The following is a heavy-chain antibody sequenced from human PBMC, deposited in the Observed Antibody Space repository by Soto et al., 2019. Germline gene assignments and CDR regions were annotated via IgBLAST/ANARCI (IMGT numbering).Heavy chain of an antibody. J-gene: IGHJ6*02. Sequence: QVQLVQSGAEMKEPGCSVKVSCKNSGGTFSSSAISWLRQAPGQGLEWMGGIIPLFRTPDYAQKFQGRVTIAADESTSTAYMELSSLRSEDTAVYYCARDNDRLQLGGNYYYILDVWGQGTTITVSS. D-gene: IGHD4-4*01. CDR3: ARDNDRLQLGGNYYYILDV. V-gene: IGHV1-69*12. CDR1: GGTFSSSA. CDR2: IIPLFRTP.